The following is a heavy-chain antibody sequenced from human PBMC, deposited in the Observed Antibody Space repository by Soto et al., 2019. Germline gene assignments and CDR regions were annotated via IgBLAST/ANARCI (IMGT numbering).Heavy chain of an antibody. Sequence: QVQLVQSGAEVQKPGASVKVSCKASGYTFSDYYVHWVRQAPGQGLEWMGWISPKSGGTNYAQKFQGRVTMTRDTSIFTAYMELSRLRSDDTAVYYCTRNAFYYNISGYHDGFDIWGQGTLVTVSS. CDR3: TRNAFYYNISGYHDGFDI. J-gene: IGHJ3*02. V-gene: IGHV1-2*02. CDR2: ISPKSGGT. D-gene: IGHD3-22*01. CDR1: GYTFSDYY.